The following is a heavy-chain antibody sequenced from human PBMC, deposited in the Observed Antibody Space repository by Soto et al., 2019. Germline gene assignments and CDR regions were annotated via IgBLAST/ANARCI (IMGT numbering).Heavy chain of an antibody. CDR3: VSGDSWLFLLAY. J-gene: IGHJ4*02. D-gene: IGHD2-21*02. Sequence: PSETLSLTCTVSGASINSGGYYWNWVRLLPGRGMEWIGYIYFTGNTYYNPSLESRVTISLDTPQNQFSLDLNSVSAADTAVYYCVSGDSWLFLLAYCGQGXLVPVSS. CDR1: GASINSGGYY. CDR2: IYFTGNT. V-gene: IGHV4-31*03.